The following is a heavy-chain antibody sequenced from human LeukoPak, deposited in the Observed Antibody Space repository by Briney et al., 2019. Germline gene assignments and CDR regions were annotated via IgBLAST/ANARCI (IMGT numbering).Heavy chain of an antibody. CDR1: GYTFTSYD. CDR3: ARNIQLWSPGGAFDI. V-gene: IGHV1-2*02. D-gene: IGHD5-18*01. J-gene: IGHJ3*02. Sequence: EASVKVSCKASGYTFTSYDISWARQAPGQGLEWMGWINPNSGGTNYAQKFQGRVTMTRDTSISTAYMELSRLRSDDTAVYYCARNIQLWSPGGAFDIWGQGTMVTVSS. CDR2: INPNSGGT.